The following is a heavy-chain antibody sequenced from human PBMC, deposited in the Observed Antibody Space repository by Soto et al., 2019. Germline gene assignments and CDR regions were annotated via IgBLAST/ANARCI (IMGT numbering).Heavy chain of an antibody. CDR2: ISGSGGST. CDR1: GFTFSSYA. J-gene: IGHJ6*03. CDR3: AKDHGGGDYYYYYYMDV. V-gene: IGHV3-23*01. D-gene: IGHD2-21*02. Sequence: GGSLRLSCASSGFTFSSYAMSWVRQAPGKGLEWVSAISGSGGSTYYADSVKGRFTISRDNSKNTLYLQMNSLRAEDTAVYYCAKDHGGGDYYYYYYMDVSGKGTTVTVSS.